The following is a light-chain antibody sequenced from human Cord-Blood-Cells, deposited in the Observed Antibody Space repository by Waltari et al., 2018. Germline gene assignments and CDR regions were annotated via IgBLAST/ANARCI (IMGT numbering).Light chain of an antibody. CDR3: QQRSNWLYT. CDR1: QSVSSY. Sequence: EIVLTHSPATLSLSPGERATLSCRASQSVSSYLAWYQQKPGQAPRLLIDDASNRATGIPARFSGSGSGTDFTLTISSLEPEDFAVYYCQQRSNWLYTFGQGTKLEIK. V-gene: IGKV3-11*01. J-gene: IGKJ2*01. CDR2: DAS.